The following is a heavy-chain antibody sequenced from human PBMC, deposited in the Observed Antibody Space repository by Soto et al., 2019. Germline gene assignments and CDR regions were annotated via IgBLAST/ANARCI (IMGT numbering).Heavy chain of an antibody. CDR2: IYWDDDK. Sequence: GPTLVNPTQTLTLTCTFSGFSLSTSGMGVGWIRQPPGKALEWLALIYWDDDKRYSPSLKSRLTITKDTSKNQVVLTMTNMDPVDTATYYCAHIRYYDSSGYYAPACDYWGQGTLVTVSS. J-gene: IGHJ4*02. V-gene: IGHV2-5*02. D-gene: IGHD3-22*01. CDR1: GFSLSTSGMG. CDR3: AHIRYYDSSGYYAPACDY.